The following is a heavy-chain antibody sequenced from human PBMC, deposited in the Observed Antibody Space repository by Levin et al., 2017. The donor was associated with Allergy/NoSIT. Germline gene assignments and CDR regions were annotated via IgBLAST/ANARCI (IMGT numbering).Heavy chain of an antibody. D-gene: IGHD6-13*01. CDR2: IKSSTDGGTS. V-gene: IGHV3-15*01. CDR3: TTYSSSWYYFDC. CDR1: GITFSNAW. Sequence: GGSLRLSCAASGITFSNAWMSWARQAPGKGLEWVGRIKSSTDGGTSEYAAHVKGTFTIARDDSKNTLYLQMNSLKTEDTAVYFCTTYSSSWYYFDCWGQGTLVTVSS. J-gene: IGHJ4*02.